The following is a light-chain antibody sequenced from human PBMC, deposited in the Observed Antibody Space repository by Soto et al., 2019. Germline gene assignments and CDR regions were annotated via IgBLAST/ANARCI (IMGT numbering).Light chain of an antibody. V-gene: IGLV2-14*01. CDR1: SSDVGGYNR. CDR2: EVS. Sequence: QSALTQSASVSGSPGQSITISCTGTSSDVGGYNRVSWYQQHPGKGPKLMIYEVSNRPSGVSNRFSGSKSGNTASLTISGHQAEDEADYYCTSYTSSTSYVFGTGTKLTVL. J-gene: IGLJ1*01. CDR3: TSYTSSTSYV.